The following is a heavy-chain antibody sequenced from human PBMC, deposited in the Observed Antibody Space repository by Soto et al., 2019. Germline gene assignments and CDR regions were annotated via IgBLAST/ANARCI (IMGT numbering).Heavy chain of an antibody. CDR3: ARGVACTGFDL. D-gene: IGHD6-19*01. CDR2: TYYRSNWRH. Sequence: SQTLSLTCAISGDSVSSNTAAWNWIRSSPSRGLEWLGRTYYRSNWRHDYAVSVKSRITVNPDTSKNHFSLQLDSVTPDDTAVYSCARGVACTGFDLWGQGTLVTVSS. CDR1: GDSVSSNTAA. J-gene: IGHJ4*02. V-gene: IGHV6-1*01.